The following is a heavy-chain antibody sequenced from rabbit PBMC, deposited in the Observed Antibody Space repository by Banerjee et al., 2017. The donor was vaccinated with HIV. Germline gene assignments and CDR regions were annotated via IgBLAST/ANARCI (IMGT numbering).Heavy chain of an antibody. J-gene: IGHJ4*01. CDR1: GFSFSNKYV. V-gene: IGHV1S45*01. CDR3: ARDLAGAIGWNFNL. CDR2: INTSSGNT. Sequence: QDQLEESGGDLVKPEGSLTLTCTASGFSFSNKYVMCWVRQAPGKGLEWIACINTSSGNTVYANWAKGRFTISKTSSTTVTLQMTSLTAADTATYFCARDLAGAIGWNFNLWGQGTLVTVS. D-gene: IGHD4-1*01.